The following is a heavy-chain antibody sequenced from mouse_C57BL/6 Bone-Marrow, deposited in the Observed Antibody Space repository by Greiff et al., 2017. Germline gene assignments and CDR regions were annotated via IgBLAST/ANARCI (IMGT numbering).Heavy chain of an antibody. CDR3: ARSNWDVDFDY. Sequence: QVHVKQSGAELVRPGTSVKMSCKASGYTFTNYWIGWAQQRPGHGLEWIGDIYPGGGYTNYNEKFKGKATLTADKSSSTAYMQFSSLTSEDSAIYYCARSNWDVDFDYWGQGTTLTVSS. V-gene: IGHV1-63*01. J-gene: IGHJ2*01. CDR2: IYPGGGYT. CDR1: GYTFTNYW. D-gene: IGHD4-1*02.